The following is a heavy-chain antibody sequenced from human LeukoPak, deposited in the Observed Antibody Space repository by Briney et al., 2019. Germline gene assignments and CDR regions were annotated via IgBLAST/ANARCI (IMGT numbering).Heavy chain of an antibody. D-gene: IGHD3-16*01. CDR3: AKDSGGFDY. J-gene: IGHJ4*01. CDR2: IYSDDNT. CDR1: GFTVSSNY. V-gene: IGHV3-53*01. Sequence: PGGSLRLSCAVSGFTVSSNYISWVRQAPGKGLEWVSIIYSDDNTYYADSVKGRFTISRDNFKNTLYLQMNSLRAEDTAVYYCAKDSGGFDYWGQGTLVTVSS.